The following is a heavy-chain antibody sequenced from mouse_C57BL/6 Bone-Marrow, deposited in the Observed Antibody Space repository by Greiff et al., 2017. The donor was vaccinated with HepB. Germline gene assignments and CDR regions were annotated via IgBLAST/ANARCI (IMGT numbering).Heavy chain of an antibody. Sequence: QVHVKQPGAELVRPGSSVKLSCKASGYTFTSYWMDWVKQRPGQGLEWIGNIYPSDSETHYNQKFKVKATLTVDKSSSTAYMQLSSLTSEDSAVYYCARGGYYGSKDWYFDVWGTGTTVTVSS. J-gene: IGHJ1*03. CDR2: IYPSDSET. V-gene: IGHV1-61*01. D-gene: IGHD1-1*01. CDR3: ARGGYYGSKDWYFDV. CDR1: GYTFTSYW.